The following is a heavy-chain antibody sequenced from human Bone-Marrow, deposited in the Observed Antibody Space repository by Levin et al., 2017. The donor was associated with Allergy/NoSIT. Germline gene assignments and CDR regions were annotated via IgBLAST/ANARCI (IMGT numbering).Heavy chain of an antibody. V-gene: IGHV3-74*01. CDR3: ARAKHSFGHTADS. Sequence: GGSLRLSCAASGFTFGDYAMTWVRQAPGKGLEWVSRINGDGSSADYADSVKGRFAISRDNARSTVYLQMHSLRAEDTAVYYCARAKHSFGHTADSWGQGAQVTVSS. CDR2: INGDGSSA. J-gene: IGHJ5*01. CDR1: GFTFGDYA. D-gene: IGHD2-15*01.